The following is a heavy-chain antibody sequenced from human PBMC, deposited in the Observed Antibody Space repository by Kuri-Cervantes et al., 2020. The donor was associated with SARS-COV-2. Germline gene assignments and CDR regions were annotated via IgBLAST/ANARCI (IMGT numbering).Heavy chain of an antibody. CDR3: ARRARPDAFDI. J-gene: IGHJ3*02. Sequence: GSLRLSCTASGGSISSHYWSWIRQPPGKGLEWIGYIYYSGSTNYNPSLKSRVTISVDTSKNQFSRKLSSVTAADTAVYYCARRARPDAFDIWGQGTMVTVSS. V-gene: IGHV4-59*08. CDR1: GGSISSHY. CDR2: IYYSGST.